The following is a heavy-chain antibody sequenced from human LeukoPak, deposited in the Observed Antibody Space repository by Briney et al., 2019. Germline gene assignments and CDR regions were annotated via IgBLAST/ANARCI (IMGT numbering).Heavy chain of an antibody. CDR1: GFTFSSYW. CDR3: ARESGSVTSEVDFDY. Sequence: GGSLRLSCAASGFTFSSYWMSWVRQAPGKGLEWVATIRQDGSQKYYVDSVKGRFTISRDNAKNSLYLQMNSLRAEDTAVYYCARESGSVTSEVDFDYWGQGTLVTVSS. CDR2: IRQDGSQK. J-gene: IGHJ4*02. D-gene: IGHD4-17*01. V-gene: IGHV3-7*01.